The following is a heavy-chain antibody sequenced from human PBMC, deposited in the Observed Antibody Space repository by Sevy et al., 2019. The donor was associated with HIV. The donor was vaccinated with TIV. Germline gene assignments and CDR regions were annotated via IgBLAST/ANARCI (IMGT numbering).Heavy chain of an antibody. D-gene: IGHD2-15*01. CDR3: VKVPYCIGGGCYSAFDY. CDR2: ISTNGGTT. V-gene: IGHV3-64D*06. J-gene: IGHJ4*02. Sequence: GGSLRLSCSASGFTFSSYEMFWVRQAPGKGLEYISAISTNGGTTYYADSVKGRFTISRDNSKNTLDLQMSSLRPEDTAVYYCVKVPYCIGGGCYSAFDYWGQGTLVTVSS. CDR1: GFTFSSYE.